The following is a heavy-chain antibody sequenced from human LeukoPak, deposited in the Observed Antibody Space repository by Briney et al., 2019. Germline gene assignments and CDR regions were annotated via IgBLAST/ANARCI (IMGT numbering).Heavy chain of an antibody. CDR2: IYYSGST. CDR3: ARGGRAAGTFGY. Sequence: SETLSPTCTVSGGSISSSSYYWGWIRQPPGKGLEWIGSIYYSGSTYYNPSLKSRVTISVDTSKNQFSLKLSSVTAADTAVYYCARGGRAAGTFGYWGQGTLVTVSS. CDR1: GGSISSSSYY. D-gene: IGHD6-13*01. J-gene: IGHJ4*02. V-gene: IGHV4-39*01.